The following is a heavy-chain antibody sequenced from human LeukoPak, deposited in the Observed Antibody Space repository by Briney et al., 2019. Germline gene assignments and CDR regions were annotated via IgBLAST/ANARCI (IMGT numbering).Heavy chain of an antibody. D-gene: IGHD6-19*01. J-gene: IGHJ4*02. Sequence: GASVKVSCKASGGTFSSYAISWVRQAPGQGLEWMGGIIPIFGTANYAQKFQGRVTITADKSTSTAYMELSSLRSEDTAVYYCARRGSSGWLFDYWGQGTLVTVSP. CDR2: IIPIFGTA. V-gene: IGHV1-69*06. CDR1: GGTFSSYA. CDR3: ARRGSSGWLFDY.